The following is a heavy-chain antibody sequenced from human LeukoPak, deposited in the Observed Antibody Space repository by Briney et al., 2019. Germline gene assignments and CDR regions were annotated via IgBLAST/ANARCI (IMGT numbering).Heavy chain of an antibody. Sequence: ASVKVSCTASGYTFTSYYMHWVRQAPGQGLEWMGIINPSGGSTSYAQKFQGRVTITADESTSTAYMELSSLRSEDTAVYYCARDRGVVVVAATRGAHAETQYYYYGMDVWGQGTTVTVSS. V-gene: IGHV1-46*01. CDR2: INPSGGST. J-gene: IGHJ6*02. D-gene: IGHD2-15*01. CDR1: GYTFTSYY. CDR3: ARDRGVVVVAATRGAHAETQYYYYGMDV.